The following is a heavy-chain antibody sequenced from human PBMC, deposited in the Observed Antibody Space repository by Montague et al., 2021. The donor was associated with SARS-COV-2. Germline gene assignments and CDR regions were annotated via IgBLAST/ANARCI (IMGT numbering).Heavy chain of an antibody. Sequence: SLSLSWSASGFTFSIYAMSWVRQAPGKGPQWVSTFTGGNTFYADSVKGRFTISRDNYKNTLYLQMNSLGAEDTAIYYCAKAEESGNYLSVGLDSWGPGTLVTVSS. V-gene: IGHV3-23*01. CDR3: AKAEESGNYLSVGLDS. CDR2: FTGGNT. CDR1: GFTFSIYA. D-gene: IGHD2/OR15-2a*01. J-gene: IGHJ4*02.